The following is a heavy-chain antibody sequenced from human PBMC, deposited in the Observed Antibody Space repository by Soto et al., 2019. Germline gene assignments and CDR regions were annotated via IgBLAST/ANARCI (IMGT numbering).Heavy chain of an antibody. J-gene: IGHJ4*02. CDR1: GGSFSGYY. Sequence: PSETLSLTCAVYGGSFSGYYWSWIRQPPGKGLEWIGDIYHSGSTNYNPSLKSRVTISVDRSKNQFSLKLSSVTAADTAVYYCARGQVVAAQHWGQGTLFTVSS. CDR2: IYHSGST. CDR3: ARGQVVAAQH. D-gene: IGHD2-15*01. V-gene: IGHV4-34*01.